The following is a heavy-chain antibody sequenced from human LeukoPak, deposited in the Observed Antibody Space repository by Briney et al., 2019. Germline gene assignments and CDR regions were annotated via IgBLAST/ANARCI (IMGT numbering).Heavy chain of an antibody. Sequence: RESGPTLVNPTQTLTLTCSLSGVSLSTSGGGVGWIRQPPGKALEWLALIYWDDDSRYSPSLKSRLTIAKDTSKNQVVLTLTNMDSVDTATYYCAHSQVFSYGSFHDAYDIWGLGMLVTVSS. CDR3: AHSQVFSYGSFHDAYDI. CDR1: GVSLSTSGGG. CDR2: IYWDDDS. V-gene: IGHV2-5*02. D-gene: IGHD5-18*01. J-gene: IGHJ3*02.